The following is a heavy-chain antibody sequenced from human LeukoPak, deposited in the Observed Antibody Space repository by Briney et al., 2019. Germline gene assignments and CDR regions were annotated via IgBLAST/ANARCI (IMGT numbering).Heavy chain of an antibody. CDR3: ARDQALQLVGDS. J-gene: IGHJ4*02. Sequence: GGSLRLSCAASGFTFDTHHMSWVRQAPGKGLEWLSDITGSGGTTHYSDSVTGRFTISRDNSKNTLYLQMDSLRVEDTAVYYCARDQALQLVGDSWGQGTLVSASS. CDR2: ITGSGGTT. CDR1: GFTFDTHH. D-gene: IGHD6-13*01. V-gene: IGHV3-23*01.